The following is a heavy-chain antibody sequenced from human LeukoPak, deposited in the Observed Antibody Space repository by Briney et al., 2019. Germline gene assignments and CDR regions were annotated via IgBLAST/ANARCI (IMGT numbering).Heavy chain of an antibody. D-gene: IGHD3-10*01. CDR2: ISPSSDYI. CDR1: GFSFSTYE. J-gene: IGHJ4*02. Sequence: SGGSLRLSCAASGFSFSTYEMNWVRQAPGKGLEWVSSISPSSDYIYYTDSVKGRFTISRDNAKNSLYLQLNSLRAEDTAVYYCARVTGYYFDSWGQGTLVTVSS. CDR3: ARVTGYYFDS. V-gene: IGHV3-21*01.